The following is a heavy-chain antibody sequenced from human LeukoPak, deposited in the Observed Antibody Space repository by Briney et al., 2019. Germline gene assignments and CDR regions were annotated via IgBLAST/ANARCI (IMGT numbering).Heavy chain of an antibody. V-gene: IGHV4-61*03. D-gene: IGHD2-21*01. Sequence: PSETLSLTCIVSGGSVSSDIYHWSWIRQAPGKGLEWIGHNGNANYNPSLQSRVTISIDTSKNHFTLSLNSVTAADTAVYYCATYYVGVGGRGQWGPGTLVTVSS. CDR1: GGSVSSDIYH. J-gene: IGHJ4*02. CDR2: NGNA. CDR3: ATYYVGVGGRGQ.